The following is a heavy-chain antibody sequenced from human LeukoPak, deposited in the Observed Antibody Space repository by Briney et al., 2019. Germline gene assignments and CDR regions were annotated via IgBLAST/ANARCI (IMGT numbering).Heavy chain of an antibody. J-gene: IGHJ6*02. Sequence: GGSLRLSCTASGFTFSGYWMNWVRQAPGKGLEWVANIWEGGRETHYVDFVKGRFTISGDSAKTSLDLQMNSLRAEDAAVYYCARGRDIVATAPDYNYGMDVWGQGTTVTVSS. CDR1: GFTFSGYW. V-gene: IGHV3-7*01. CDR2: IWEGGRET. CDR3: ARGRDIVATAPDYNYGMDV. D-gene: IGHD5-12*01.